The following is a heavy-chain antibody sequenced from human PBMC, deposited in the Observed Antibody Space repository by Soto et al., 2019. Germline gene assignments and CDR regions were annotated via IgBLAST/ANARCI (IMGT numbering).Heavy chain of an antibody. CDR1: GGSISSGGYY. V-gene: IGHV4-31*03. CDR2: NYYSGIT. Sequence: PSETLSLTCTVSGGSISSGGYYWTWIRQHPGKGLEWIGYNYYSGITYYNPSLKSRVTISLDTSKNQFSLKLSSVTAADTAVYYCAKLVAVAGTDDWFDPWGQGTLVT. J-gene: IGHJ5*02. CDR3: AKLVAVAGTDDWFDP. D-gene: IGHD6-19*01.